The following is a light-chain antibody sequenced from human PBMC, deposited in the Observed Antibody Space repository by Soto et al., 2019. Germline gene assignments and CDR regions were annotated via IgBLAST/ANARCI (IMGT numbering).Light chain of an antibody. CDR2: AAS. CDR3: QQYGSSPPYT. J-gene: IGKJ2*01. V-gene: IGKV3-20*01. Sequence: VWTRSPGNLSLSPGERATLSCRASRSFASSYLGWYQQKPGQAPRLLLYAASKRATGIPDRFSGSGSGTDFTLTINRLEPEDSAVYYCQQYGSSPPYTFGQGTKVDI. CDR1: RSFASSY.